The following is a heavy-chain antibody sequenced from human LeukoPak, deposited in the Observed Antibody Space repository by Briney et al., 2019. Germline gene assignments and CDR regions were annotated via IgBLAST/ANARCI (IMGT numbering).Heavy chain of an antibody. J-gene: IGHJ6*02. Sequence: PSETLSLTCTVSGGSISSSRYYWGWIRQSPGEGLEWIVSIHYNGITYYNPSLKSRVTLSLDTSRNQFSLKVNSVTAADTAVFYCARSERDHYYDTRGRYYYYGLDVWGQGTTVTVSS. CDR2: IHYNGIT. CDR1: GGSISSSRYY. CDR3: ARSERDHYYDTRGRYYYYGLDV. V-gene: IGHV4-39*07. D-gene: IGHD3-22*01.